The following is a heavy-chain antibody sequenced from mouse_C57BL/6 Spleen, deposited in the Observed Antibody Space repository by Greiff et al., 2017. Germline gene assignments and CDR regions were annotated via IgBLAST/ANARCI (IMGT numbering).Heavy chain of an antibody. D-gene: IGHD2-2*01. CDR2: ISYDGSN. Sequence: VQLKESGPGLVKPSQSLSLTCSVTGYSITSGYYWNWIRQFPGNKLEWMGYISYDGSNNYNPSLKNRISITRDTSKNQFFLKLNSVTTEDTATYYCARAPYGYESDYWGQGTTLTVSS. CDR1: GYSITSGYY. V-gene: IGHV3-6*01. J-gene: IGHJ2*01. CDR3: ARAPYGYESDY.